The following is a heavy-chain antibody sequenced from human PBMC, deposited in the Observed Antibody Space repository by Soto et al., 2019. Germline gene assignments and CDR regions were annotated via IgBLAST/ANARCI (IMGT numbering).Heavy chain of an antibody. J-gene: IGHJ5*02. D-gene: IGHD2-2*01. V-gene: IGHV4-34*01. Sequence: SETLSLTCAVYGGSFSRYWTWIRQPPGKGLEWIGQINHSGSTNYNPSLKSRVTISVDTSKSQFSLKLRSVTAADTAVYYCASHCSGTSCYWRFDPWGQGTLVTSPQ. CDR2: INHSGST. CDR3: ASHCSGTSCYWRFDP. CDR1: GGSFSRY.